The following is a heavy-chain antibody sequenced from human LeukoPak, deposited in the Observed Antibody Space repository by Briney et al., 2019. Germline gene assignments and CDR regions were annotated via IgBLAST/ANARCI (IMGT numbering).Heavy chain of an antibody. J-gene: IGHJ6*03. CDR1: GFTFSSYW. Sequence: GGSLRLSCAASGFTFSSYWMSWVRQAPGKGLEWVANIKQDGSEKYYVDSVKGRFTISRDNAKNSLYLQMNSLRAEDTAVYYCAKGYCSSTSCYGYYYYYMDVWGKGTTVTVSS. V-gene: IGHV3-7*01. CDR3: AKGYCSSTSCYGYYYYYMDV. D-gene: IGHD2-2*01. CDR2: IKQDGSEK.